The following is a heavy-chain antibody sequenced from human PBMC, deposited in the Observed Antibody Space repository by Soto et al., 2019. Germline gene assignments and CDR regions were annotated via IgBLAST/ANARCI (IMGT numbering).Heavy chain of an antibody. CDR2: ISGSGGST. V-gene: IGHV3-23*01. CDR3: AKAPRKPYSGSYYFDY. CDR1: GFTFSSYA. D-gene: IGHD1-26*01. J-gene: IGHJ4*02. Sequence: EVQLLESGGGLVQPGGSLRLSCAASGFTFSSYAMSWVRQAPGKGLEWVSAISGSGGSTYYADSVKGRFTISRDNSKNTLYLQMNSLRAEDTAVYYCAKAPRKPYSGSYYFDYWGQGTLVTVSS.